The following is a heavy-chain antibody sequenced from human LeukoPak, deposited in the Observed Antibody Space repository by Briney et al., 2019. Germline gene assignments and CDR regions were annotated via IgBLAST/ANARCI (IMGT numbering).Heavy chain of an antibody. CDR1: GFTFDDYA. Sequence: GRSLRLSCAASGFTFDDYAMHWVRQAPGKGLEWVSGISWNSGSIGYADSVKGRFTISRDNAKNSLYLQMNTLRVEDTAVYYCTRDLMDYDVSTGLHHYYMDVWGQGATVTVSS. J-gene: IGHJ6*02. D-gene: IGHD3-9*01. CDR2: ISWNSGSI. V-gene: IGHV3-9*01. CDR3: TRDLMDYDVSTGLHHYYMDV.